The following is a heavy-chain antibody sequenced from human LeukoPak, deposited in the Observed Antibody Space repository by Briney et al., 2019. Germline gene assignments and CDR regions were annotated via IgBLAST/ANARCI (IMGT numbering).Heavy chain of an antibody. CDR1: GGTFSSYA. V-gene: IGHV1-69*13. CDR3: AGDNCSGGSCYGPFDYYYGMDV. CDR2: IIPIFGTA. J-gene: IGHJ6*02. D-gene: IGHD2-15*01. Sequence: ASVKVSCKASGGTFSSYAISWVRQAPGQGLEWMGGIIPIFGTANYAQKFQGRVTITADESTSTAYMELSSLRSEDTAVYYCAGDNCSGGSCYGPFDYYYGMDVWGQGTTVTVSS.